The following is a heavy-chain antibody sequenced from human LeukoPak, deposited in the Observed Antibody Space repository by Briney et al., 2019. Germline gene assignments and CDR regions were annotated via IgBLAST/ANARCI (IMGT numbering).Heavy chain of an antibody. CDR1: GFTFSSYA. V-gene: IGHV3-23*01. J-gene: IGHJ4*02. D-gene: IGHD1-26*01. CDR2: ISGGGGST. CDR3: AKEARSGSYLDY. Sequence: GGSLRLSCAASGFTFSSYAMSWVRQSPGKGLEWVSAISGGGGSTYYAYYTDSVKGRFTISRDNTKNILYLQMNSLRAEDTAVYYCAKEARSGSYLDYWGQGTLVTVSS.